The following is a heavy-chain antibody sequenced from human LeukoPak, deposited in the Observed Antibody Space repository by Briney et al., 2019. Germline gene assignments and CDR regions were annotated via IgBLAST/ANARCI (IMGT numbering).Heavy chain of an antibody. CDR2: NNHSGST. D-gene: IGHD3-3*01. V-gene: IGHV4-34*01. CDR3: ARGSKRVLRFLEWPPGFPRNNWFDP. J-gene: IGHJ5*02. CDR1: GGSFSGYY. Sequence: SETLSLTCAVYGGSFSGYYWSWIRQPPGKGLEWIGENNHSGSTNYNPSLKSRVTISVDTSKNQFSLKLSSVTAADTAVYYCARGSKRVLRFLEWPPGFPRNNWFDPWGQGTLVTVSS.